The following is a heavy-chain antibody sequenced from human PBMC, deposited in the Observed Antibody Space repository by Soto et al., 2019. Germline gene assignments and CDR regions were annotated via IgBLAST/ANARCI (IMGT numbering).Heavy chain of an antibody. Sequence: ASVKVSCKASGYTFTGYYMHWVRQAPGQGLEWMGWINPNSGGTNYAQKFQGWVTMTRDTSISTAYMELSRLRSDDTAVYYCARDLYSTSWYVRAFDMWGQGTMVTVSS. J-gene: IGHJ3*02. CDR3: ARDLYSTSWYVRAFDM. CDR1: GYTFTGYY. CDR2: INPNSGGT. V-gene: IGHV1-2*04. D-gene: IGHD6-13*01.